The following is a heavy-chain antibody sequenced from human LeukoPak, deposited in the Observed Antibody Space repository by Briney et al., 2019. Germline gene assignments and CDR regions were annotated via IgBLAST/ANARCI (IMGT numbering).Heavy chain of an antibody. CDR3: AKNDQVRGIFALHA. CDR1: GFTFNSYA. V-gene: IGHV3-30*18. Sequence: PGGSLRLSCAASGFTFNSYAIHWVRQAPGKGLEWVAVISYDGTTEFYGDSVKGRFTISRDNVKKMVFLQMNSLRGEDTAVYYCAKNDQVRGIFALHAWGQGILVTVSS. D-gene: IGHD3-10*01. CDR2: ISYDGTTE. J-gene: IGHJ5*02.